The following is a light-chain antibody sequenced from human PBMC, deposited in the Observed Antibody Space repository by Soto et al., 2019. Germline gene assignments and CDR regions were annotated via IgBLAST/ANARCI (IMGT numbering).Light chain of an antibody. CDR2: KAS. CDR3: RQSYSTPRT. Sequence: DIQMTQSPSTLSGSVGDRVTITCRASQTISSWLAWYQQKPGKAPKLLIYKASTLKSGVPSRFSGSGSGTEFTLTISSLQPEDFATYYCRQSYSTPRTFGQGTKVDI. V-gene: IGKV1-5*03. J-gene: IGKJ1*01. CDR1: QTISSW.